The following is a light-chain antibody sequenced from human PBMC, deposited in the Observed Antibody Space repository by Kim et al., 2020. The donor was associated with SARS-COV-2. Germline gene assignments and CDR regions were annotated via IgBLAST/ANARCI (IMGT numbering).Light chain of an antibody. CDR2: GNS. V-gene: IGLV1-40*01. Sequence: QWVTLSCTGSSSNIGAGYYVHWYQQLPGPAPKLLIYGNSNRPSGVPDRFSGSKSCTSASLAITGLQAEDEADYYCQSYDSSLSDVVFGGGTQLTVL. CDR3: QSYDSSLSDVV. J-gene: IGLJ2*01. CDR1: SSNIGAGYY.